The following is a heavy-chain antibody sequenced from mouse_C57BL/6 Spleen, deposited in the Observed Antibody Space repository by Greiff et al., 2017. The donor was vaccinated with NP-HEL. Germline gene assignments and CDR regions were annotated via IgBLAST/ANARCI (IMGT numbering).Heavy chain of an antibody. CDR1: GYTFTDYN. Sequence: EVQLQESGPELVKPGASVKIPCKASGYTFTDYNMDWVKQSHGKSLEWIGDINPNNGGTIYNQKFKGKATLTVDKSSSTAYMELRSLTSEDTAVYYCARGAQATGDYFDYWGQGTTLTVSS. J-gene: IGHJ2*01. D-gene: IGHD3-2*02. CDR3: ARGAQATGDYFDY. CDR2: INPNNGGT. V-gene: IGHV1-18*01.